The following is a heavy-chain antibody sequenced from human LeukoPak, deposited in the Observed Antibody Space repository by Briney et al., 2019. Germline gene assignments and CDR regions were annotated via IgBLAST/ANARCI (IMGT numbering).Heavy chain of an antibody. V-gene: IGHV3-23*01. CDR1: GFTFSSYA. CDR3: AKDLTYSSGWDFDY. Sequence: GGSLRLSCAASGFTFSSYAISWVRQAPGKGLEWVSVISGSGGSTYYADSVKGRFTISRDNSKNTLYLQMNSLRAEDTAVYYCAKDLTYSSGWDFDYWGQGTLVTVSS. CDR2: ISGSGGST. D-gene: IGHD6-19*01. J-gene: IGHJ4*02.